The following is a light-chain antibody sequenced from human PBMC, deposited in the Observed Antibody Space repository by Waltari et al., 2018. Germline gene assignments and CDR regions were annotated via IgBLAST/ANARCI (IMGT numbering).Light chain of an antibody. CDR3: SSYTSGSTVL. CDR2: DAS. Sequence: QSALTQPASLSGSPGQSITISCTGTSSDVGRYNYVSWYQYHPGKAPKFIIYDASKRPSGLSDRFSGSKSGDTASLTSSGLQAEDEADYYCSSYTSGSTVLFGGGTKVTVL. J-gene: IGLJ2*01. V-gene: IGLV2-14*03. CDR1: SSDVGRYNY.